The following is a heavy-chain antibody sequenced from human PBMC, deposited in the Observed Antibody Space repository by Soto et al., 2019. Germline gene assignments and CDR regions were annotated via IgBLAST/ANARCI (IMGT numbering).Heavy chain of an antibody. J-gene: IGHJ6*02. CDR3: ARGGRGSSWYPREGDYYYYGVDV. CDR1: GFNFSSYD. V-gene: IGHV3-13*01. Sequence: EVQLVESGGGLVQPGGSLRLSCAASGFNFSSYDMHWVRQVTGKGLEWVSIIGTAGDTYSPGSVKGRFTISRENAKNSLYLQMNNLRAEDTAVYYCARGGRGSSWYPREGDYYYYGVDVWGQGTTVTVSS. CDR2: IGTAGDT. D-gene: IGHD6-13*01.